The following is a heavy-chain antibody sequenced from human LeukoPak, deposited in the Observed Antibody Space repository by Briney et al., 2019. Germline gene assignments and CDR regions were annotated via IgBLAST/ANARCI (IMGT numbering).Heavy chain of an antibody. CDR3: AILSWDGRGTFS. D-gene: IGHD2/OR15-2a*01. J-gene: IGHJ5*02. Sequence: GGSLRLSCAASGFTFGNHAMHWVRQAPGKGLEWVSAIRGGGKDTRYADSVRGRFTISRDNSKDTLSLQMNSLRAEDTAVYYCAILSWDGRGTFSWGQGTLVTVSS. V-gene: IGHV3-23*01. CDR1: GFTFGNHA. CDR2: IRGGGKDT.